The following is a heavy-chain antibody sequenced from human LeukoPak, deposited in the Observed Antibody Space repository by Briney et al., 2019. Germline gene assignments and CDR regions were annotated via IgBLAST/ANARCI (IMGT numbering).Heavy chain of an antibody. CDR2: IYSGGST. Sequence: GGSLRLSCAASGFTVNSNYMSWVRQAPGKGLEWVSIIYSGGSTHYGDSVKGRFTISRDNSKNTLHLQMNSLRAEDTAVYYCARANYEILTGYLYFDYWGQGTLVTVSS. CDR1: GFTVNSNY. CDR3: ARANYEILTGYLYFDY. J-gene: IGHJ4*02. D-gene: IGHD3-9*01. V-gene: IGHV3-66*01.